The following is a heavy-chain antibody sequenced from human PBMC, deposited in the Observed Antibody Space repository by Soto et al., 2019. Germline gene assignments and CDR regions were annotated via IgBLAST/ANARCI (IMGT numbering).Heavy chain of an antibody. CDR2: ISSSSTYI. D-gene: IGHD5-12*01. CDR1: GFTFSNYN. CDR3: ARGSGYSGYDTRYMDV. J-gene: IGHJ6*03. V-gene: IGHV3-21*01. Sequence: GGSLRLSCAASGFTFSNYNMNWVRQAPGKGLEWVSCISSSSTYIYYADSVKGRFTISRDNAKNSLYLQMNSLRAEDTAVYYCARGSGYSGYDTRYMDVWGKGTTVTVSS.